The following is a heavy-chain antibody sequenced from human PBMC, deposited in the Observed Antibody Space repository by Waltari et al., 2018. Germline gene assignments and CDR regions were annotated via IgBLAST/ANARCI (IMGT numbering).Heavy chain of an antibody. CDR3: VGAPGRWLQSFS. Sequence: QVQLVQSGAEVKKPGASAKVSCKASGYTFNGYYKHWVRQAPGQRLEWMGLNHPNRGYKKYGKNLQGGGHKTKASSISNSYMGLTKPTSDQPAVLYWVGAPGRWLQSFSWGQGTRITVSS. CDR1: GYTFNGYY. V-gene: IGHV1-2*02. J-gene: IGHJ5*02. D-gene: IGHD3-16*01. CDR2: NHPNRGYK.